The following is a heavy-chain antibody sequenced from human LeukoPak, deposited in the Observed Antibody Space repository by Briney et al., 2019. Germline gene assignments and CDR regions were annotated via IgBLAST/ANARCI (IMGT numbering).Heavy chain of an antibody. CDR1: GGSFSGYY. D-gene: IGHD3-9*01. CDR2: INHSGST. Sequence: SETLSLTCAVYGGSFSGYYWSWIRQPPGKGLEWIGEINHSGSTNYNPSLKSRVTISVDTSKNQFSLKLSSVTAADTAVYYCASNYDILTGVFDYWGQGTLVTVSS. J-gene: IGHJ4*02. CDR3: ASNYDILTGVFDY. V-gene: IGHV4-34*01.